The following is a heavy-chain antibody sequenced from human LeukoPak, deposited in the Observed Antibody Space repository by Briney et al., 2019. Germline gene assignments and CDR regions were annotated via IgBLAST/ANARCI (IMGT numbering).Heavy chain of an antibody. D-gene: IGHD2-2*01. Sequence: SVKVSCKASGYTFTSYGISWVRQAPGQGLEWMGWISAYNGNTNYAQKFQGRVTITADKSTSTAYMELSSLRSEDTAVYYCARDRSVVVPAAMVTDYYYYGMDVWGQGTTVTVSS. V-gene: IGHV1-18*01. CDR3: ARDRSVVVPAAMVTDYYYYGMDV. CDR2: ISAYNGNT. J-gene: IGHJ6*02. CDR1: GYTFTSYG.